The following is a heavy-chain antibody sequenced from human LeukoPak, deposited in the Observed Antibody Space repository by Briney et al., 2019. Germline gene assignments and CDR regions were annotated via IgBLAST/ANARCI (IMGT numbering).Heavy chain of an antibody. Sequence: GSLRLSCAASGFTFSSYGMHWVRQAPGKGLGWVAVIWYDGSNKYYADSVKGRFTISRDNSKNTLYLQMSSLRAEDAAVYYCVRLGGATGQYFHHWGQGTRVTVSS. D-gene: IGHD1-26*01. CDR3: VRLGGATGQYFHH. V-gene: IGHV3-33*01. CDR2: IWYDGSNK. CDR1: GFTFSSYG. J-gene: IGHJ1*01.